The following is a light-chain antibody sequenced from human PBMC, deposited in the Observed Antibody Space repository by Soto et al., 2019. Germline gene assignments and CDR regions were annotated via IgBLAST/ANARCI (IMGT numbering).Light chain of an antibody. Sequence: FLSASVGDTVTITCRASQDISTSLAWYQQKPGMAPKLLIYAASTLHSGVPSRFSGSGSGTEFTLTVSGLQPEDFATYSCQQVNGYPFTFGGGTKVDIK. CDR2: AAS. V-gene: IGKV1-9*01. CDR3: QQVNGYPFT. CDR1: QDISTS. J-gene: IGKJ4*01.